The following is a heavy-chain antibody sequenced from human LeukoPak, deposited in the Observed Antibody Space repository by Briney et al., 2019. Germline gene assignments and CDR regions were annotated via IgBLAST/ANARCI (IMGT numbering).Heavy chain of an antibody. D-gene: IGHD5-18*01. V-gene: IGHV4-59*01. Sequence: SETLSLTCTVSGGSISSYYWSWIRQPPGKGLEWIGYIYYSGSTNYNPSLKSRVTISVDTSKNQFSLKLSSVTAADTAVYYCARVFKGYSYGFVDNWGQGTMVTVSS. CDR2: IYYSGST. J-gene: IGHJ4*02. CDR1: GGSISSYY. CDR3: ARVFKGYSYGFVDN.